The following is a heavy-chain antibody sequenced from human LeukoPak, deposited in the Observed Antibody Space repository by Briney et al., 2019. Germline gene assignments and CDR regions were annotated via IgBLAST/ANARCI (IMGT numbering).Heavy chain of an antibody. D-gene: IGHD1-26*01. CDR3: ARDPYSGAYGDTYYYYMDV. CDR2: ITSSSSYT. Sequence: PGGSLRLSCAASGFTFSSYNMNWVRQAPGKGLEWVSSITSSSSYTFYADSVKGRFSISRDNARNSLYLQMNSLRAEDTAVYYCARDPYSGAYGDTYYYYMDVWGKGTTVTISS. V-gene: IGHV3-21*01. J-gene: IGHJ6*03. CDR1: GFTFSSYN.